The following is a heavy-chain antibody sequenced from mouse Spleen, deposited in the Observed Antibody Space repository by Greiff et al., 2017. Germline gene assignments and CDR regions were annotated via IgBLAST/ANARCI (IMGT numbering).Heavy chain of an antibody. V-gene: IGHV1-18*01. J-gene: IGHJ4*01. CDR3: ARDYAMDY. Sequence: VQLKQSGPELVKPGASVKIPCKASGYTFTDYNMDWVKQSHGKSLEWIGDINPNNGGTIYNQKFKGKATLTVDKSSSTAYMQLSSLTSEDSAVYYCARDYAMDYWGQGTSVTVSS. CDR2: INPNNGGT. CDR1: GYTFTDYN.